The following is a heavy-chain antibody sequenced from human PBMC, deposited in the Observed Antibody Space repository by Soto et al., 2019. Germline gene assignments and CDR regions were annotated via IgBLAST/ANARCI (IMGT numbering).Heavy chain of an antibody. CDR1: GFDASVNY. CDR2: INSGGST. Sequence: EVQLVESGGTLVQPGGSLRLSCAASGFDASVNYMTWVRQAPGKGLEWVSAINSGGSTFYADSVKGRFTISRDNSKNTLYLQMNSLRVEDTAMYYCVRENYDSGMDVWGQGTAVTVSS. CDR3: VRENYDSGMDV. V-gene: IGHV3-66*01. J-gene: IGHJ6*02.